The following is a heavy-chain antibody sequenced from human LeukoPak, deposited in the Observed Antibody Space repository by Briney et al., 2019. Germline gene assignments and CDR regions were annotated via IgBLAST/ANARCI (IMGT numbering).Heavy chain of an antibody. CDR3: ATIFTEPLWSGYYTVDY. J-gene: IGHJ4*02. CDR1: GGTFNSYA. V-gene: IGHV1-24*01. CDR2: FDPEDGET. D-gene: IGHD3-3*01. Sequence: EASVKVSCKASGGTFNSYAISWVRQAPGKGLEWMGGFDPEDGETIYAQKFQGRVTMTGDTSTDTAYMELSSLRSEDTAVYYCATIFTEPLWSGYYTVDYWGQGTLVTVSS.